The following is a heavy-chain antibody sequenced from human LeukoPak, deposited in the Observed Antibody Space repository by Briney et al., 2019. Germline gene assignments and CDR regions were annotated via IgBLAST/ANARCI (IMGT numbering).Heavy chain of an antibody. Sequence: GGSLRLSCATSEFTFSAYAMDWVRQAPGKGLEWVGYISPTGSTMFYAGSVKGRFTISRDNADNSLYLQMKSLRVEDTAMYYCVRGGWRIIETGGDSWGQGTLVTVSS. CDR2: ISPTGSTM. D-gene: IGHD2-15*01. V-gene: IGHV3-48*04. J-gene: IGHJ4*02. CDR1: EFTFSAYA. CDR3: VRGGWRIIETGGDS.